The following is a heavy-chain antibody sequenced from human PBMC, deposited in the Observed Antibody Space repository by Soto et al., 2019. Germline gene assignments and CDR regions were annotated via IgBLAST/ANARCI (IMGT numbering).Heavy chain of an antibody. V-gene: IGHV1-69*01. J-gene: IGHJ4*02. CDR1: GGTFSSYA. CDR2: IIPIFGTA. Sequence: QVQLVQSGAEVKKPGSSVKVPCKASGGTFSSYAISWVRQAPGQGLEWMGGIIPIFGTANYAQKFQGRVTITADESTSTAYMELSSLRSEDTAVYYCARDPPTDETPKPSIYYDSSTDYDYWGQGTLVTVSS. CDR3: ARDPPTDETPKPSIYYDSSTDYDY. D-gene: IGHD3-22*01.